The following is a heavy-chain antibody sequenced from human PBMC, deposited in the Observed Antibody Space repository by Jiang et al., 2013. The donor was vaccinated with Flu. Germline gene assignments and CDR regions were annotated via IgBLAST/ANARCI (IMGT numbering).Heavy chain of an antibody. V-gene: IGHV3-23*01. CDR2: ISANGGST. CDR3: AKGLPIVVFLPQFYFDY. D-gene: IGHD3-22*01. CDR1: GFTLSNSA. Sequence: QLLESGGGLVQPGGSLRLSCAASGFTLSNSAVTWVRQAPGKGLEWVAGISANGGSTHYADSVKGRFTISRDNSKNTLFLQMNSLRAEDTAFYYCAKGLPIVVFLPQFYFDYWGQGTLVTVSS. J-gene: IGHJ4*02.